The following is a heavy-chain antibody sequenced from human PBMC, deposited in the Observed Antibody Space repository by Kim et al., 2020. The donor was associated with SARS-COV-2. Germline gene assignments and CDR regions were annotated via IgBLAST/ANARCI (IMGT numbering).Heavy chain of an antibody. J-gene: IGHJ6*02. D-gene: IGHD3-3*01. Sequence: GGSLRLSCAASGFTFSDHYMDWVRQAPGKGLEWVGRTRNKANSYTTEYAASVKGRFTISRDDSKNSLYLQMNSLKTEDTAVYYCARDRSDFLRGGMDVWGQGTTVTVSS. CDR1: GFTFSDHY. V-gene: IGHV3-72*01. CDR2: TRNKANSYTT. CDR3: ARDRSDFLRGGMDV.